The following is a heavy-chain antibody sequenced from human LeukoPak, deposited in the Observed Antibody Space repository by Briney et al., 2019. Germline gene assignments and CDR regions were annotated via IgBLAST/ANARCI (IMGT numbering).Heavy chain of an antibody. CDR1: GNTFTDYG. Sequence: ASVKVSCKVFGNTFTDYGINWVRQAPGQGFKWMGWISGYNGNKKYAENLQDRLTLTTDTSTSTAYMELRSLRSDDTAVYYCARVGYMVRGVIPPDYYYYYYMDVWGKGTTVTVSS. CDR2: ISGYNGNK. CDR3: ARVGYMVRGVIPPDYYYYYYMDV. V-gene: IGHV1-18*04. D-gene: IGHD3-10*01. J-gene: IGHJ6*03.